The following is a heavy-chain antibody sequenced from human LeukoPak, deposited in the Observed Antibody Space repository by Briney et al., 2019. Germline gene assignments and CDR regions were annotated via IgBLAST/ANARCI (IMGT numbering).Heavy chain of an antibody. J-gene: IGHJ4*02. V-gene: IGHV4-59*01. CDR1: GGSISSYY. Sequence: SETLSLTCTVSGGSISSYYWSWIRQPPGKGLEWIGYIYYSGSINYNPSLKSRVTISVDTSKNQFSLKLSSVTAADTAVYYCARVNDFWSGYPQYYFDYWGQGTLVTVSS. D-gene: IGHD3-3*01. CDR3: ARVNDFWSGYPQYYFDY. CDR2: IYYSGSI.